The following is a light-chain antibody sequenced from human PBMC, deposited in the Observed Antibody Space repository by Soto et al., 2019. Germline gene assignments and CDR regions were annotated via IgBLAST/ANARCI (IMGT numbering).Light chain of an antibody. V-gene: IGKV3-15*01. Sequence: EIVMTQSPATLSGSSGERATLSCRASQSVSSNLAWYQQKPGQAPRLLIYGASTRATGIPARFSGSGSGTEFTLTISSLQSEDFAVYYCQQYNNWPPYTFGQGTKLEIK. CDR2: GAS. J-gene: IGKJ2*01. CDR1: QSVSSN. CDR3: QQYNNWPPYT.